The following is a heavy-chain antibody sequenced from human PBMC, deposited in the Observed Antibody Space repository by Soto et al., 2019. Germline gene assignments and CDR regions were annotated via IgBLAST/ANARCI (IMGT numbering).Heavy chain of an antibody. D-gene: IGHD5-12*01. Sequence: PGESLKISCKGSGYSFTSYWISWVRQMPGKGLEWMGIIHPSDFDTRYSPSFQGQVTISADKSISTAYLQWSSLRASDTAMYYCAIHSTGYEDSWGQGTLVTVSS. CDR2: IHPSDFDT. CDR1: GYSFTSYW. CDR3: AIHSTGYEDS. J-gene: IGHJ5*02. V-gene: IGHV5-51*01.